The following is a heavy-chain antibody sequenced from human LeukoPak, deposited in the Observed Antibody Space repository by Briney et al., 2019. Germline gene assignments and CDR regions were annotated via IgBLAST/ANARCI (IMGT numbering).Heavy chain of an antibody. CDR1: GFTFSSYA. J-gene: IGHJ4*02. Sequence: PGRSLRLSCAASGFTFSSYAMHWVRQAPGKGLEWVAVISYDGSNKYYADSVKGRFTISRDNAKNSLYLQINSLRAEDTAVYYCARRGGKETSGFYDYFDYWGQGTLVTVSS. CDR3: ARRGGKETSGFYDYFDY. D-gene: IGHD6-19*01. V-gene: IGHV3-30*04. CDR2: ISYDGSNK.